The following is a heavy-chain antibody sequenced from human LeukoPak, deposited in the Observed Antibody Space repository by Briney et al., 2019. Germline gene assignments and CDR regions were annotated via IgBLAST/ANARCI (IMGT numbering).Heavy chain of an antibody. CDR2: INPNSGGS. CDR1: GYTFTGYY. D-gene: IGHD6-6*01. Sequence: ASVKVSCKASGYTFTGYYMHWVRQAPGQGLEWMGWINPNSGGSNYAQKFQGRVTMTRDTSISTAYMELSRLRSDDTAVYYCARAGVAARHLDYWGQGTLVTVSS. J-gene: IGHJ4*02. CDR3: ARAGVAARHLDY. V-gene: IGHV1-2*02.